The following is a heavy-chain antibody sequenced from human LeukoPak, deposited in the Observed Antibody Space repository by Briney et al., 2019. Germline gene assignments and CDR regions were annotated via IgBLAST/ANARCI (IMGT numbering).Heavy chain of an antibody. V-gene: IGHV3-21*01. Sequence: GSLRLSCAASGFPFSSYSMNWVRQAPGKGLEWVSSISSSSSYMYYADSVKGRFTISRDNAKNSLYLQMNSLRAEDTAVYYCARVPPYYFKAFDIWGQGTMVTVSS. J-gene: IGHJ3*02. CDR2: ISSSSSYM. CDR3: ARVPPYYFKAFDI. CDR1: GFPFSSYS. D-gene: IGHD2/OR15-2a*01.